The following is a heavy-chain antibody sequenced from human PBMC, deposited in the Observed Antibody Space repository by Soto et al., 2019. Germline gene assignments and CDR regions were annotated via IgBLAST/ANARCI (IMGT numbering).Heavy chain of an antibody. CDR2: INHSGST. D-gene: IGHD3-3*01. J-gene: IGHJ5*02. Sequence: SETLSLTCAVYGGSFSGYYWSWIRQPPGKGLEWMGEINHSGSTNYNRSLKSRVTISVDTSKNQFSLKLSSVTAADTAVYYCAKRRERYYDFWSARAPSWFDPWGQGTLVTVSS. CDR3: AKRRERYYDFWSARAPSWFDP. CDR1: GGSFSGYY. V-gene: IGHV4-34*01.